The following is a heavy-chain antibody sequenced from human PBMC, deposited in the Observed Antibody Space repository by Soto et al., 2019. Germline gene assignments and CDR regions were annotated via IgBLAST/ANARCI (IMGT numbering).Heavy chain of an antibody. Sequence: EVQLVESGGGLVQPGRSLRLSCAASGFTFDDYAMHWVRQAPGKGLEWVSGISWNSGSIGYADSVKGRFTISRDNAKNSLYLQMNSLRAEDTALYYCAKDWGIAVAASWDDFDIWGQGTMVTVSS. V-gene: IGHV3-9*01. CDR1: GFTFDDYA. CDR3: AKDWGIAVAASWDDFDI. J-gene: IGHJ3*02. CDR2: ISWNSGSI. D-gene: IGHD6-19*01.